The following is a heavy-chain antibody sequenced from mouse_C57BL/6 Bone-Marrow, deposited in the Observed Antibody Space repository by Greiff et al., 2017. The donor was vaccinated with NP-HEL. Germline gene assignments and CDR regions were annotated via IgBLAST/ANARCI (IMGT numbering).Heavy chain of an antibody. CDR3: ARCYYGSSYWFAY. D-gene: IGHD1-1*01. CDR1: GYTFTDYY. J-gene: IGHJ3*01. CDR2: INPNNGGT. V-gene: IGHV1-26*01. Sequence: EVQLQQSGPELVKPGASVKISCKASGYTFTDYYMNWVKQSHGKSLEWIGDINPNNGGTSYNQQFKGKATLPVDQTSGTAYMELRSLTSEDSAVYYCARCYYGSSYWFAYWGQGTLVTVSA.